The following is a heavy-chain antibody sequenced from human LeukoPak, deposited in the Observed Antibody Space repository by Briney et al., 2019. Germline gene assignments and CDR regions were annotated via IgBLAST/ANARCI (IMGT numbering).Heavy chain of an antibody. V-gene: IGHV3-23*01. J-gene: IGHJ4*02. CDR1: GFTFSNYA. D-gene: IGHD5-12*01. Sequence: GGSLRLSCAASGFTFSNYAMSWVRQAPGKGLERVSAISGGGGSTYYADSVKGRFTISRYNSKNTLYLQMHSLRAEDTSVYYCAKPPIVTTIRDYFDYWNQGTLVTVYS. CDR3: AKPPIVTTIRDYFDY. CDR2: ISGGGGST.